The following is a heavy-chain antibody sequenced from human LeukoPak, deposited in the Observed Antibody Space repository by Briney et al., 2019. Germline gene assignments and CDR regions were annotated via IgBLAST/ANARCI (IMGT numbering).Heavy chain of an antibody. CDR2: IKRQTDGGTT. CDR3: VPGRCIQLWLAGK. Sequence: PGGSLRLSCTGSGLTFTKDCMSWVRLAPGKGLEWVGHIKRQTDGGTTDYAAPVKGRFTISRDDSTNTLYLQLNSLKTEETAVYYCVPGRCIQLWLAGKWGQGTLVTVSS. CDR1: GLTFTKDC. J-gene: IGHJ4*02. D-gene: IGHD5-18*01. V-gene: IGHV3-15*01.